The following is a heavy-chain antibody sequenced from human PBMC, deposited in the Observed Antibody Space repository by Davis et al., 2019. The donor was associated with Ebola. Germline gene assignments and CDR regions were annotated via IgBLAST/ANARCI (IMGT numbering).Heavy chain of an antibody. J-gene: IGHJ4*02. V-gene: IGHV4-31*03. CDR3: ARDRAGGFPRYYFDS. CDR1: GGSIRTEGHY. Sequence: MPSETLSLTCTVSGGSIRTEGHYWNWIRQRPGKGLEWIGYIYFSGSTYSKPSLKSRVTLSVDPSRNQFSLKMRSVTAADTAIYYCARDRAGGFPRYYFDSWGQGTLVAVSS. CDR2: IYFSGST. D-gene: IGHD3-10*01.